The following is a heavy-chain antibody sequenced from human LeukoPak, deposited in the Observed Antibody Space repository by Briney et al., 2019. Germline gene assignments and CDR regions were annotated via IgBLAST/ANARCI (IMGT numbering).Heavy chain of an antibody. V-gene: IGHV3-11*04. J-gene: IGHJ4*02. CDR3: ARLRWLVYDYFDY. CDR1: GFTFSDYY. Sequence: GGSLRLSCAASGFTFSDYYMSRIRQAPGKGLEWVSYISSSGSTIYYADSVKGRFTISRDNAKNSLYLQMNSLRAEDTAVYYCARLRWLVYDYFDYWGQGTLVTVSS. CDR2: ISSSGSTI. D-gene: IGHD6-19*01.